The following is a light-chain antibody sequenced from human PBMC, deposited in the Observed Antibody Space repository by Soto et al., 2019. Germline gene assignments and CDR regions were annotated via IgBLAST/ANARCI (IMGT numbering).Light chain of an antibody. CDR2: SNN. J-gene: IGLJ2*01. CDR3: AAWDDSLHGSVI. CDR1: SSNIGNNN. Sequence: QSVLTQPPSASATPGQRVTISCSGSSSNIGNNNAYWYQHVPGTAPKLIIYSNNQRPSGVPDRFSGSKSGTSASLAISGLQSEDEADYFCAAWDDSLHGSVIFGGGTKLTVL. V-gene: IGLV1-44*01.